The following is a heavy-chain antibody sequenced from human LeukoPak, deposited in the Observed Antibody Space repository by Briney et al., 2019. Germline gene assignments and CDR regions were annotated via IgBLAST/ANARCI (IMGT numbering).Heavy chain of an antibody. D-gene: IGHD2-2*01. Sequence: GESLKISCKASGYSFTTHWIGWVRQMPGKGLEWMGIIYPGDSDTRYSPSFQGQVTISADKPISTAYLQWSSLKASDTAMYYCARRPASVGGGFDPWGQGTLVTVSS. CDR2: IYPGDSDT. CDR3: ARRPASVGGGFDP. V-gene: IGHV5-51*01. CDR1: GYSFTTHW. J-gene: IGHJ5*02.